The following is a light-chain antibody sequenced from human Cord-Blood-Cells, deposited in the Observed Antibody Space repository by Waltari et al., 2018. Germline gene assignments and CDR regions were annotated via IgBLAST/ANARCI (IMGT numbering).Light chain of an antibody. CDR3: QQYNSYKLT. V-gene: IGKV1-5*03. CDR1: QSISSW. CDR2: NAS. Sequence: DIQMTQSPSTLSASVVYRINITFRASQSISSWLAWYQQKPGKAPKLLIYNASSLESGVPSRFSGSGSGTEFTLTISSLQPDDFATYYCQQYNSYKLTFGGGTKVEIK. J-gene: IGKJ4*01.